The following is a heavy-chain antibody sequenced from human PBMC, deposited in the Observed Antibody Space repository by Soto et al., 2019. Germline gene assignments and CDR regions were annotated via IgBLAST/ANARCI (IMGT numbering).Heavy chain of an antibody. CDR2: INTAGSTK. D-gene: IGHD2-15*01. Sequence: PVGSLRLSCAASGFTFSNFEMHWVRQAPVKVLEWVSYINTAGSTKYYAESVKGRFTISRDNSKNTLYLQMNSLRAEDTAVYYCAKEGRPGRDLVPYYFDYWGQGTLVTVSS. V-gene: IGHV3-48*03. J-gene: IGHJ4*02. CDR1: GFTFSNFE. CDR3: AKEGRPGRDLVPYYFDY.